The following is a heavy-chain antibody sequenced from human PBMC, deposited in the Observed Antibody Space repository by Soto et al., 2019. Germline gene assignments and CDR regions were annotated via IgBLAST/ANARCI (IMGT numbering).Heavy chain of an antibody. J-gene: IGHJ4*02. D-gene: IGHD4-4*01. CDR1: GGSISSYY. Sequence: SETLSLTCTVSGGSISSYYWSWIRQPPGKGLEWIGYIYYGGSTNYNPSLKSRVTISVDTSKNQFSLKLSSVTAADTAVYYCARDRTGDYSNYRYFDYWGQGTLVTVSS. CDR3: ARDRTGDYSNYRYFDY. V-gene: IGHV4-59*01. CDR2: IYYGGST.